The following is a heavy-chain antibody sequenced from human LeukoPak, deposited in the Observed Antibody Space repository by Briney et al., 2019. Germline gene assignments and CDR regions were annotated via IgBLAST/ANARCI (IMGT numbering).Heavy chain of an antibody. Sequence: SETLSLTCAVYGGSFSGYYWSWLRQPPGRGLEWIGEINHSGSTNYNPSLKSRVTISVDTSKNQCSLKLSSVTAADTAVYYCARIPRRTIFLPHDAFDIWGQGTMVTVSS. CDR2: INHSGST. V-gene: IGHV4-34*01. J-gene: IGHJ3*02. CDR3: ARIPRRTIFLPHDAFDI. D-gene: IGHD2/OR15-2a*01. CDR1: GGSFSGYY.